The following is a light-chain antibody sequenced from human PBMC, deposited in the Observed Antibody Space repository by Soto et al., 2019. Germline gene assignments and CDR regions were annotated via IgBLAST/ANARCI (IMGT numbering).Light chain of an antibody. CDR3: QQYNNWPPYT. CDR1: QSVSSN. V-gene: IGKV3-15*01. Sequence: EIVMTQSPATLSVSPGERATLSCRASQSVSSNLAWYQQKPGQAPRLLIYGASTRATGIPARFSGSGSGTEFTLAISSLQSKGFAVYYCQQYNNWPPYTFGQGTKLEIK. CDR2: GAS. J-gene: IGKJ2*01.